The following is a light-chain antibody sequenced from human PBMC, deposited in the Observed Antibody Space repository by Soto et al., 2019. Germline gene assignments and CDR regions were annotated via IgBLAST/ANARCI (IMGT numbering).Light chain of an antibody. V-gene: IGKV3-20*01. CDR2: GAS. Sequence: EIVLTQSPGTLSLSPGERATLSCRASQSVSSTYLAWYQQKPGQAPRLLIYGASSRATGIPDRFSDSGSGTDFTLTISRLEPEDFAVYYCQRYDISPLPFGQGTKLEIK. J-gene: IGKJ2*01. CDR1: QSVSSTY. CDR3: QRYDISPLP.